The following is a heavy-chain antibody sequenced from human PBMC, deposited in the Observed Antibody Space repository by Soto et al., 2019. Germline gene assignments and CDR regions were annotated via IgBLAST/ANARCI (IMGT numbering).Heavy chain of an antibody. V-gene: IGHV1-18*01. CDR2: ISAYNGNT. CDR3: ARITSSSWYSDYYYYYGMDV. J-gene: IGHJ6*02. CDR1: GYTFTSYG. D-gene: IGHD6-13*01. Sequence: QVQLVQSGAEVKKPGASVKVSCKASGYTFTSYGISWVRQAPGQGLEWMGWISAYNGNTNYAQKLQGRVTMTTDTSTITAYMELRSLRSDDTAVYYCARITSSSWYSDYYYYYGMDVWGQGTTVTVSS.